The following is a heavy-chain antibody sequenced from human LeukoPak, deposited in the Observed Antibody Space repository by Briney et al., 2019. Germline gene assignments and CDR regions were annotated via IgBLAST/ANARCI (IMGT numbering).Heavy chain of an antibody. CDR3: ARIAYYENGGYSPDY. J-gene: IGHJ4*02. CDR1: GYIFTDYY. V-gene: IGHV1-2*06. D-gene: IGHD3-22*01. CDR2: INPNSGVT. Sequence: ASVKVSCKASGYIFTDYYIHWVRQAPGQGLEWMGRINPNSGVTNYAQRFQGRTTMTRDTPITTAYLELSRLRSDDTAVYYCARIAYYENGGYSPDYWGQGTLVTVSS.